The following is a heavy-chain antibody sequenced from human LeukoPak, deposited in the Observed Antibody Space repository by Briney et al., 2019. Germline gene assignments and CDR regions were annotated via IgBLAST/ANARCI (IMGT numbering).Heavy chain of an antibody. D-gene: IGHD3-3*01. Sequence: PGRSLRLSCAASGFTFSSYAMSWVRQAPGKGLEWVSAISGSGGSTYYADSVKGRFTISRDNSKNTLYLQMNSLRAEDTAVYYCAKDDFWSGYGEKTNWFDPWGQGTLDTVSS. CDR2: ISGSGGST. V-gene: IGHV3-23*01. J-gene: IGHJ5*02. CDR3: AKDDFWSGYGEKTNWFDP. CDR1: GFTFSSYA.